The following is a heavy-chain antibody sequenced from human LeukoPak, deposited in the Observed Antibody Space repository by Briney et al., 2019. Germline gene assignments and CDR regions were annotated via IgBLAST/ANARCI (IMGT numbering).Heavy chain of an antibody. V-gene: IGHV4-38-2*02. CDR1: GYSISSGYY. J-gene: IGHJ3*02. CDR2: IYHSGST. CDR3: ARQTRITMIVVVIEDAFDI. D-gene: IGHD3-22*01. Sequence: SETLSLTCTVSGYSISSGYYWGWIRQPPGKGLEWIGSIYHSGSTYYNPSLKSRVTISVDTSKNQFSLKLSSVTAADTAVYYCARQTRITMIVVVIEDAFDIWGQGTMVTVSS.